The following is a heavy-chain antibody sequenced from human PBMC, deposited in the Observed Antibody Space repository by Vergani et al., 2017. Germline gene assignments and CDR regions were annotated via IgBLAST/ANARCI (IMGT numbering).Heavy chain of an antibody. CDR3: SREMSNEGFDY. D-gene: IGHD4-11*01. CDR2: LNKNNYYI. CDR1: GFSLSTYT. V-gene: IGHV3-21*03. J-gene: IGHJ4*02. Sequence: EVQLVESGGGLVNTGGCLTLSCVASGFSLSTYTFNWVRQAPGGGREWVSSLNKNNYYIYYAESVKGRITISRYNAKNSLFLQMSSLKVEDTGVYYCSREMSNEGFDYWGQGTRVTVS.